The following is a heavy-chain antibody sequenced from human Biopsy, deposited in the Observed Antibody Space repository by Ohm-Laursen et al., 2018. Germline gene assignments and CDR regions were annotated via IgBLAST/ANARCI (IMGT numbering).Heavy chain of an antibody. V-gene: IGHV4-34*01. D-gene: IGHD3-22*01. CDR1: GESFNGYY. CDR3: VRGVDYYDPYHYYALDV. J-gene: IGHJ6*02. Sequence: GTLSLTCAVYGESFNGYYWSWIRQTPGKGLEWIGEINHSGRTNYNPSLKSRVTISVDTSKNQFSLKVRFVTAADTAVYYCVRGVDYYDPYHYYALDVWGQGTTVTVS. CDR2: INHSGRT.